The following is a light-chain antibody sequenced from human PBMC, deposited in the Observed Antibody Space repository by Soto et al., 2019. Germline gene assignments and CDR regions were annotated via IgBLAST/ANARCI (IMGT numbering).Light chain of an antibody. CDR3: QVWDSGSAHVV. V-gene: IGLV3-21*01. CDR2: SDT. Sequence: SYVLTQPPSVSVAPGKTASISCGGNDIGSKGVHWYQQKPGQAPVLVIYSDTDLPPVITERFSGSNSANLATLTISRVEAGYEADYYCQVWDSGSAHVVFGGGTKLTVL. J-gene: IGLJ2*01. CDR1: DIGSKG.